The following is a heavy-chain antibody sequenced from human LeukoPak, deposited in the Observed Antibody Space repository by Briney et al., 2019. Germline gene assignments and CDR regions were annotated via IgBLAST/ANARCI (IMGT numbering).Heavy chain of an antibody. CDR2: INHSGST. J-gene: IGHJ5*02. CDR1: GGSFSGYY. Sequence: SETLSLTCAVYGGSFSGYYWSWIRQPPGKGLEWIGEINHSGSTNYNPSLKSRVTISVDTSKNQFSLKLSSVTAADTAVYYCARQSGITIAARPGCWFDPWGQGTLVTVSS. CDR3: ARQSGITIAARPGCWFDP. D-gene: IGHD6-6*01. V-gene: IGHV4-34*01.